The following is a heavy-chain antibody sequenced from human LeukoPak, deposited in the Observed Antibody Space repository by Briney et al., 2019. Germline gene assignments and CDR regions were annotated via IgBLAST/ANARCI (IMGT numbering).Heavy chain of an antibody. J-gene: IGHJ4*02. V-gene: IGHV3-74*01. D-gene: IGHD6-6*01. Sequence: PGRSLRLSCAASGFSFNSYDMHWVRQAPGKGPVWVSRIISDGSSVSYVDSVKGRFTISRDNAKNSLYLQMNSLRAEDTAVYYCASNPNRSSPYFGDHWGQGTLVTVSS. CDR1: GFSFNSYD. CDR3: ASNPNRSSPYFGDH. CDR2: IISDGSSV.